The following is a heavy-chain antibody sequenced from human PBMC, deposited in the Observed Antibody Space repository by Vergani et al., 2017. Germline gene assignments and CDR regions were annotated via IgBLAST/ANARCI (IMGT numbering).Heavy chain of an antibody. CDR3: GRVADFYGLGSRLLYL. CDR2: MYHSGST. Sequence: QVRLQESGPGLVKPSETLSLTCSVSGGSMSGYYWSWIRQPPGKELEWIGYMYHSGSTNYNPSLETRVTISGDTSKNQFSLKLNSVTAADTAVYYCGRVADFYGLGSRLLYLWGQGILVTGSS. CDR1: GGSMSGYY. D-gene: IGHD3-10*01. V-gene: IGHV4-59*01. J-gene: IGHJ5*02.